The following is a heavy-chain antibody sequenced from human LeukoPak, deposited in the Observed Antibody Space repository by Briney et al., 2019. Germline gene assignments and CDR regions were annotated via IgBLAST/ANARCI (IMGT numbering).Heavy chain of an antibody. V-gene: IGHV3-7*01. CDR3: AKDLHDFWSGAFDI. CDR1: GFTFSAYW. D-gene: IGHD3-3*01. J-gene: IGHJ3*02. CDR2: IKQDGSNK. Sequence: GGSLRLSCAVSGFTFSAYWMSWVRQAPGKGLEWVASIKQDGSNKYYLDSVKGRFTISRDNAKNSLYLQMNSLRAGDTAVYYCAKDLHDFWSGAFDIWGQGTMVTVSS.